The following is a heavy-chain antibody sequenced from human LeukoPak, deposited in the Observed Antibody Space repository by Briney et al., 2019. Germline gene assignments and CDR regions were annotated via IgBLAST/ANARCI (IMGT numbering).Heavy chain of an antibody. V-gene: IGHV3-30*06. Sequence: GRSLRLSCAASGFTFSSYGMHWVRQAPGKGLEWVAVILYDGSKQYYANSVRGRFTVSRDNSKNTLYLQMNSLRAEDTATYYCARVDCSTTSCSPFDYWGQGTLVTVSS. D-gene: IGHD2-2*01. CDR3: ARVDCSTTSCSPFDY. CDR1: GFTFSSYG. J-gene: IGHJ4*02. CDR2: ILYDGSKQ.